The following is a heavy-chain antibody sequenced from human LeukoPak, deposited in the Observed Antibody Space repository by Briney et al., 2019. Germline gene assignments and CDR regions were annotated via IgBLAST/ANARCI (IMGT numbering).Heavy chain of an antibody. Sequence: PGGSLRLSCAASGFTFSDYYMSWIRQAPGKGLECVAYISSSGSTIYYADSVEGRFTISRDNAKNSLYLQMNSLRAEDTAVYYCARARSVVPAALPAYYYYYMDVWGKGTTVTVSS. CDR2: ISSSGSTI. V-gene: IGHV3-11*04. D-gene: IGHD2-2*01. CDR3: ARARSVVPAALPAYYYYYMDV. J-gene: IGHJ6*03. CDR1: GFTFSDYY.